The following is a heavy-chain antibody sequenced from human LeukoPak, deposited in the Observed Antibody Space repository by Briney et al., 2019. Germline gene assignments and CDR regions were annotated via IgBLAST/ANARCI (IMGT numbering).Heavy chain of an antibody. Sequence: ASVKVSCKASGYTLTSYGFSWVRQAPAQGLEWMGWISAYNGNTNYAQKLQGRVTMTTDTSTSTAYMELRSLRSDDTAVYYCARDSGFMVRGVIIRPSMGMCVWDKGTTVTVSS. V-gene: IGHV1-18*04. D-gene: IGHD3-10*01. J-gene: IGHJ6*04. CDR1: GYTLTSYG. CDR2: ISAYNGNT. CDR3: ARDSGFMVRGVIIRPSMGMCV.